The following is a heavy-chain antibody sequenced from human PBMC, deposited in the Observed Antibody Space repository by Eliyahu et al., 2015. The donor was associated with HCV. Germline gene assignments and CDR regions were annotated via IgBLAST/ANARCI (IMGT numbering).Heavy chain of an antibody. J-gene: IGHJ2*01. CDR2: IDPSESYS. V-gene: IGHV5-10-1*03. CDR3: ARIGSYLMSGDWYFDL. D-gene: IGHD1-26*01. CDR1: GYSFTSYW. Sequence: EVQLVQSGAEVKKPGESLRISCKGSGYSFTSYWITWVRQMPGKGLEWMGKIDPSESYSIYSPSFQGHVTISVDNSISIAYLQWNSLKASDTGMYYCARIGSYLMSGDWYFDLWGRGTLVTVSA.